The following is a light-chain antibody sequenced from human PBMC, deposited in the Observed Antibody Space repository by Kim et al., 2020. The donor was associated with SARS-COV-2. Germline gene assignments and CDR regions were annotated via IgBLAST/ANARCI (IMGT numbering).Light chain of an antibody. CDR3: LVWDSNTWV. J-gene: IGLJ3*02. CDR2: TDT. V-gene: IGLV3-9*01. Sequence: SMALGQTARITCRGNNMGSKNVHWYQQKAGQAPVLVIYTDTTRPSGIPERFSGSNSGNTATLTISRAQAGDEADYYCLVWDSNTWVFGGGTKLTVL. CDR1: NMGSKN.